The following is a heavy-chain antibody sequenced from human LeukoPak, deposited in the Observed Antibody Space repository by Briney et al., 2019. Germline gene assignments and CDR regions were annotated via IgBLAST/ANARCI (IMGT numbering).Heavy chain of an antibody. D-gene: IGHD5-18*01. CDR2: IWYDGSNK. CDR3: AREDSNDAFDI. CDR1: GFTFSSYG. Sequence: GRSLRLSCAASGFTFSSYGMHWVRQAPGKGLEWVAVIWYDGSNKYYADSVKGRFTISRDNSKNTLYLQMNSLRAEDTAVYYCAREDSNDAFDIWGQGTMVTVSS. J-gene: IGHJ3*02. V-gene: IGHV3-33*01.